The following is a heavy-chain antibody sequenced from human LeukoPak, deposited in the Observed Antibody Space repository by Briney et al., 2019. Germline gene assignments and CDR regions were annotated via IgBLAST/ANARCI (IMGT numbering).Heavy chain of an antibody. CDR2: IYYSGST. D-gene: IGHD6-19*01. CDR3: ARAGGAVAGTADY. J-gene: IGHJ4*02. V-gene: IGHV4-59*01. Sequence: SETLSLTCAVSGGSISSYYWSWIRQPPGKGLEWIGYIYYSGSTNYNPSLKSRVTISVDTSKNQFSLKLSSVTAADTAVYYCARAGGAVAGTADYWGQGTLVTVSS. CDR1: GGSISSYY.